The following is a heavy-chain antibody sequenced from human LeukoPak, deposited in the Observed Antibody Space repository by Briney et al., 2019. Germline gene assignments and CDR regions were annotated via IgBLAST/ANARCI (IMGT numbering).Heavy chain of an antibody. CDR1: GGSLRVYY. CDR3: ARGDTIFGVVSKGNWFDP. D-gene: IGHD3-3*01. CDR2: INHSGST. V-gene: IGHV4-34*01. Sequence: PSXXXSLTCAVYGGSLRVYYWSWVRQPPGKGVEGVGEINHSGSTYYNPSLKSRVTISVDTSKNPFSLKLTSVTAADTAVYYCARGDTIFGVVSKGNWFDPWGQGTLVTVSS. J-gene: IGHJ5*02.